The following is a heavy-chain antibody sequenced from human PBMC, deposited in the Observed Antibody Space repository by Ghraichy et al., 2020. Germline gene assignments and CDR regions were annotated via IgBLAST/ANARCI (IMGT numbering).Heavy chain of an antibody. CDR2: ISYDGSNK. J-gene: IGHJ4*02. CDR1: GFTFSSYA. Sequence: LSLTCAASGFTFSSYAMHWVRQAPGKGLEWVAVISYDGSNKYYADSVKGRFTISRDNSKNTLYLQMNSLRAEDTAVYYCARNARNSSGPGVYWGQGTLVTVSS. V-gene: IGHV3-30-3*01. D-gene: IGHD6-19*01. CDR3: ARNARNSSGPGVY.